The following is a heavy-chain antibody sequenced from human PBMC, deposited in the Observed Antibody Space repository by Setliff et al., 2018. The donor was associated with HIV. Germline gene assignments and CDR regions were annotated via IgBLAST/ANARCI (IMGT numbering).Heavy chain of an antibody. Sequence: GGSLRLSCAASGFTFSNSWMHWVRQAPGKGLVWVSRINTDGSSATYADSVKGRFTNSRDNAKNTLYLQMDSLRAEDTAVYYCARGGANPSWFDSWDQGTLVTVSS. CDR3: ARGGANPSWFDS. D-gene: IGHD3-16*01. J-gene: IGHJ5*01. V-gene: IGHV3-74*03. CDR2: INTDGSSA. CDR1: GFTFSNSW.